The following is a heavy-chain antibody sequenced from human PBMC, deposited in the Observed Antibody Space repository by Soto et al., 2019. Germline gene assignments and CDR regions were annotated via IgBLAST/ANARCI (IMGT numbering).Heavy chain of an antibody. CDR1: GGSISSSSYY. J-gene: IGHJ3*02. CDR3: ARPPGATGGDDAFDI. CDR2: IYYSGST. D-gene: IGHD1-26*01. Sequence: QLQLQESGPGLVKPSETLSLTCTVSGGSISSSSYYWGWIRQPPGKGLEWIGSIYYSGSTYYNPSLKSRVTISVDTSKNQFSLKLSSVTAADTAVYYCARPPGATGGDDAFDIWGQGTMVTVSS. V-gene: IGHV4-39*01.